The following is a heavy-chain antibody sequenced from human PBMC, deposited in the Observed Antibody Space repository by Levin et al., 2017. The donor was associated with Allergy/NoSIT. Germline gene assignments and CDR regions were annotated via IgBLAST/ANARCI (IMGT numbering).Heavy chain of an antibody. Sequence: SQTLSLTCAISGDSVSSNSGAWPWIRQSPSRGLEWLGRTYYRSKWYNDYAVSVKSRININPDTSKNQFSLQLNSVTPDDTAVYYCAREAAPAARTNWYFDLWGRGTLVTVSS. D-gene: IGHD6-6*01. CDR1: GDSVSSNSGA. CDR2: TYYRSKWYN. V-gene: IGHV6-1*01. J-gene: IGHJ2*01. CDR3: AREAAPAARTNWYFDL.